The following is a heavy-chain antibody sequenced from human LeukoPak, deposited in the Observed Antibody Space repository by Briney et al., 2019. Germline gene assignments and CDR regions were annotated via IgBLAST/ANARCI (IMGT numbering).Heavy chain of an antibody. J-gene: IGHJ4*02. CDR1: GGSFSGYY. V-gene: IGHV4-34*01. Sequence: SETLSLTCAVYGGSFSGYYWSWIRQPPGKGLEWIGEINHSGSTNYNPSLKSRVTISVDTSKNRFSLKLSSVTAADTAVYYCASIPVGSVDYWGQGTLVTVSS. CDR3: ASIPVGSVDY. D-gene: IGHD1-26*01. CDR2: INHSGST.